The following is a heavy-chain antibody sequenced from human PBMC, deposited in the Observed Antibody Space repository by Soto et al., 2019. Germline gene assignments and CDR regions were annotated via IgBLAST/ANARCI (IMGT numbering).Heavy chain of an antibody. CDR2: IYYSGST. V-gene: IGHV4-31*03. CDR1: GGSISSGGYY. D-gene: IGHD2-2*02. J-gene: IGHJ6*03. CDR3: ARGHGIPAAISYYYYMDV. Sequence: QVHLQESGPGLVKPSQTLSLTCTVSGGSISSGGYYWSWIRQHPGKGLEWIGYIYYSGSTYYNPSLRSRVTISVDTSKNQFALKLSSVTAADTAAYYCARGHGIPAAISYYYYMDVWCKGTTVTVSS.